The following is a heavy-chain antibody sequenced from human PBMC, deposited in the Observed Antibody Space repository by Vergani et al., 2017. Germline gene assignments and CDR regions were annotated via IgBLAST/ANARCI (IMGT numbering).Heavy chain of an antibody. D-gene: IGHD6-19*01. J-gene: IGHJ4*02. CDR2: ISWNSGSI. Sequence: EVQLVESGGGLVQPGRSLRLSCAASGFTFDDYAMHWARQAPGKGLEWVSGISWNSGSIGYADSVKGRFTISRDNAKNSLYLQMNSLRAEDTAVYYCARGSSGWSPFDYWGQGTLVTVSS. V-gene: IGHV3-9*01. CDR1: GFTFDDYA. CDR3: ARGSSGWSPFDY.